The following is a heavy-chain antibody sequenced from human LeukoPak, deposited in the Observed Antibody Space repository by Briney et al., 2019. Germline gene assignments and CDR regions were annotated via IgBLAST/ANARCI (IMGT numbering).Heavy chain of an antibody. Sequence: PGGSLRLSCAASGITFIKYSMTWVRQAPGKGLEWVSAITGSGAFTDYADSVKGRFTISRDNSRNMLYLQMNSLRAEDTAVYYCAAVIDYWGQGTLVTVSS. CDR2: ITGSGAFT. V-gene: IGHV3-23*01. CDR3: AAVIDY. CDR1: GITFIKYS. J-gene: IGHJ4*02.